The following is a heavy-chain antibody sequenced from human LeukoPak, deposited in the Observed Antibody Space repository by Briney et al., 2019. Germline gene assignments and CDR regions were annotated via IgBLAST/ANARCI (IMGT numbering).Heavy chain of an antibody. D-gene: IGHD5-24*01. V-gene: IGHV3-73*01. J-gene: IGHJ4*02. CDR2: IRSKANSYAT. CDR1: GFTISGSA. Sequence: PGGSLRLSCAASGFTISGSAMHWVRQASGKGLEWVGRIRSKANSYATAYAASVKGRFTISRDDSKNTAYLQMNSLKTEDTAVYYCTCRDGYNSDYWGQGTLVTVSS. CDR3: TCRDGYNSDY.